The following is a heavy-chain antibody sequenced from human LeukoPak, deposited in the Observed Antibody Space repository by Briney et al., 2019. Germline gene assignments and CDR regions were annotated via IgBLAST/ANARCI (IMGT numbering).Heavy chain of an antibody. CDR1: GFTFSSYG. Sequence: PGGSLRLSCAASGFTFSSYGMHWVRQAPGKGLEWVAVIWYDGSNKYYADSVKGRFTISRDNSKNTLYLQMNSLRAEDTAVYYCARDQVPYYDILTGYSWNWFDPWGQGTLVTVSS. V-gene: IGHV3-33*01. J-gene: IGHJ5*02. CDR3: ARDQVPYYDILTGYSWNWFDP. D-gene: IGHD3-9*01. CDR2: IWYDGSNK.